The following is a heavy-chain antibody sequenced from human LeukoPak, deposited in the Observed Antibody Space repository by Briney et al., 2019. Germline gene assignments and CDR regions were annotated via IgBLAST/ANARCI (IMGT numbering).Heavy chain of an antibody. CDR1: RFTFSSYS. CDR2: ITRSSSTI. CDR3: ARGVPRYYESSGYEDDAFDI. J-gene: IGHJ3*02. Sequence: GGSLRLSCAASRFTFSSYSMNWVRQAPGKGLEWVSYITRSSSTIYYADSVKGRFTISRDNAKNSVYLQMNSLRDEDTAVYYCARGVPRYYESSGYEDDAFDIWGQGTMVTVSS. V-gene: IGHV3-48*02. D-gene: IGHD3-22*01.